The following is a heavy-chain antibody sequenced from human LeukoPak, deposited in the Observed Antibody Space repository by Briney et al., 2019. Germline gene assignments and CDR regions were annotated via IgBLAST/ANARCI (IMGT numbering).Heavy chain of an antibody. V-gene: IGHV3-48*02. CDR1: GFTFSTYS. Sequence: GGSLRLSCAASGFTFSTYSMNWVRQAPGKGVEWISYISSSSNLIYYADSVKGRFTISRDNAKNSLFLQMNSLRDDDTAVYYCAGSSWFGEWVRWGQGTLVTVSS. D-gene: IGHD3-10*01. J-gene: IGHJ4*02. CDR3: AGSSWFGEWVR. CDR2: ISSSSNLI.